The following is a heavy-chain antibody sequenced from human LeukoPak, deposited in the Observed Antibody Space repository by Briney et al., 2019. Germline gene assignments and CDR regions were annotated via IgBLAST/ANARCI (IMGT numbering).Heavy chain of an antibody. Sequence: GGSLRLSCAASGFTFSSYGMHWVRQAPGKGLEWVAVISYAGSNKYYADSVKGRFTISRDNSKNTLYLQMNSLRAEDTAVYYCAKALRRESYYFDYWGQGTLVTVSA. D-gene: IGHD3-16*01. CDR2: ISYAGSNK. V-gene: IGHV3-30*18. J-gene: IGHJ4*02. CDR3: AKALRRESYYFDY. CDR1: GFTFSSYG.